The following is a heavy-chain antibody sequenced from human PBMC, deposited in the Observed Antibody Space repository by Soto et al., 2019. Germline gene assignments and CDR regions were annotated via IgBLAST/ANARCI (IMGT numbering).Heavy chain of an antibody. CDR3: ARGMKDDFWSGYYFWYFDL. D-gene: IGHD3-3*01. CDR1: GGSISSGGYY. J-gene: IGHJ2*01. Sequence: QVQLQESGPGLVKPSQTLSLTCTVSGGSISSGGYYWSWIRQHPGKGLEWIGYIYYSGSTYYNPYLQSRVTISVDTSNNQFSLNLSSVTAADTAVYYCARGMKDDFWSGYYFWYFDLWGRGTLVTVSS. V-gene: IGHV4-31*03. CDR2: IYYSGST.